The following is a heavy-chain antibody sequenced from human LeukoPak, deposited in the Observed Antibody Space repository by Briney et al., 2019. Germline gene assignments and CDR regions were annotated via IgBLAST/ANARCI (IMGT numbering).Heavy chain of an antibody. Sequence: GRSLRLSCAASGFTFSSYGMHWVRQAPGKGLEWVAVISYDGSNKYYADSVKGRFTISRDNSKNTLYLQMNSLRAEDTAVYYCAKDLPHGGWYYHYYGMDVWGQGTTVTVSS. CDR3: AKDLPHGGWYYHYYGMDV. V-gene: IGHV3-30*18. D-gene: IGHD6-19*01. J-gene: IGHJ6*02. CDR1: GFTFSSYG. CDR2: ISYDGSNK.